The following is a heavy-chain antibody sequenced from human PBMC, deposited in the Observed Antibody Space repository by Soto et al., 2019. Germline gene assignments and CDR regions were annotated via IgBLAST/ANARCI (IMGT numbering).Heavy chain of an antibody. CDR2: IIPILGIA. CDR1: GGTFSSYT. Sequence: HVQLVQSGAEVKKPGSSVKVSCKASGGTFSSYTITWVRQAPGQGLEWMGRIIPILGIANYAQKFQGRVTITTDKSTGTADMELSSLRSEDTAVYYCLNIPHSWGQGTLVTVSS. J-gene: IGHJ4*02. CDR3: LNIPHS. V-gene: IGHV1-69*02.